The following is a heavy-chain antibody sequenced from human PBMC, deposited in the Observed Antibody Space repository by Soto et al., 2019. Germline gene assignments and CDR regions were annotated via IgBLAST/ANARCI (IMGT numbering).Heavy chain of an antibody. CDR1: GYTFTGYY. V-gene: IGHV1-2*04. J-gene: IGHJ4*02. CDR3: AREYPSYCSGGSCYSAFFDY. CDR2: INPNSGGT. Sequence: ASVKVSCKASGYTFTGYYMHWVRQAPGQGLEWMGWINPNSGGTNYAQKFQGWVTMTRDTSISTAYMELSRLRSDDTAVYYCAREYPSYCSGGSCYSAFFDYWGQGTLVTVSS. D-gene: IGHD2-15*01.